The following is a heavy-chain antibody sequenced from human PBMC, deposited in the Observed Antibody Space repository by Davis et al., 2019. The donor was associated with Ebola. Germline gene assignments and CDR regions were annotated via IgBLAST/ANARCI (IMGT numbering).Heavy chain of an antibody. CDR2: INSDGRTT. CDR3: ARDSDDYSFDY. J-gene: IGHJ4*02. V-gene: IGHV3-74*01. Sequence: GESLKISCAASGFTFSSYWMHWVRQAPGKGLVWVSRINSDGRTTAYADSVKGRFTISRDNAKNTLYLQMNTLRAEDTAVYYCARDSDDYSFDYWGQGTLVTVSS. D-gene: IGHD4-11*01. CDR1: GFTFSSYW.